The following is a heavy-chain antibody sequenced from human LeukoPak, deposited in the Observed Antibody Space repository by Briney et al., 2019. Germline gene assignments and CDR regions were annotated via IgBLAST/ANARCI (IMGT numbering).Heavy chain of an antibody. CDR3: ARVLVPAAIGYGMDD. D-gene: IGHD2-2*01. CDR2: INPNSGGT. V-gene: IGHV1-2*02. Sequence: ASVKVSCKASGYTFTGYYMHWVRQAPGQGLEWMGWINPNSGGTNYAQKFQGRVTMTRDTSISTAYMELSRLRSDDTAVYYCARVLVPAAIGYGMDDWGQGTTVTVSS. J-gene: IGHJ6*02. CDR1: GYTFTGYY.